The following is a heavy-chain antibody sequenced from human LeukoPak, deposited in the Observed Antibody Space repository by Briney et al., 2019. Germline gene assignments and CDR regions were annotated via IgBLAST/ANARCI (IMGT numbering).Heavy chain of an antibody. CDR2: IYSGGST. Sequence: GGSLRLSCAASGFTVSSNYMSWVRQAPGKGLEWVSIIYSGGSTFYADSVKGRFTISRDNSKNTLYLQMNSLRAEDTAVYYCSRGGSYLSACDIWGQGTMVTVSS. V-gene: IGHV3-53*01. D-gene: IGHD1-26*01. CDR1: GFTVSSNY. CDR3: SRGGSYLSACDI. J-gene: IGHJ3*02.